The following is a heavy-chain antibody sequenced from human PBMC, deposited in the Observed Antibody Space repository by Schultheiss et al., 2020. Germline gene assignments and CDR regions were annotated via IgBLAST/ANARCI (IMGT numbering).Heavy chain of an antibody. CDR2: IFSNDEK. CDR1: GFSLSNARMG. CDR3: ARIRRDIVATIDPHGTRGLPTYYFDY. Sequence: SGPTRVKPTETLTLTCTVSGFSLSNARMGVSWIRQPPGKALEWLAHIFSNDEKSYSTSLKSRLTISKDTSKSQVVLTMTNMDPVDTATYYCARIRRDIVATIDPHGTRGLPTYYFDYWGQGTLVTVSS. V-gene: IGHV2-26*01. J-gene: IGHJ4*02. D-gene: IGHD5-12*01.